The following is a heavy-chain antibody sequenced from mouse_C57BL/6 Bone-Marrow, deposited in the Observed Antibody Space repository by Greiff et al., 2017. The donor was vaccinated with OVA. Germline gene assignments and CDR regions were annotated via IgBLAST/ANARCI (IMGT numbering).Heavy chain of an antibody. CDR1: GYTFTSYW. D-gene: IGHD2-14*01. CDR3: ARGGTGHDY. V-gene: IGHV1-50*01. J-gene: IGHJ2*01. CDR2: IDPSDSYT. Sequence: QVQLQQSGAALFKPGASVKLSCKASGYTFTSYWMQWVKQRPGQGLEWIGEIDPSDSYTNYNQKFKGKATLTVDTSSSTAYMQLSSLTSEDSAVYYCARGGTGHDYWGQGTTLTVSS.